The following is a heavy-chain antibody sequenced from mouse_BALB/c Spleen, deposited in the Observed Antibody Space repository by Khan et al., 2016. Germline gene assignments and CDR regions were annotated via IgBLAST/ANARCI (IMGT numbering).Heavy chain of an antibody. CDR2: ISYSGST. Sequence: EVQLQESGPGLVKPSQSLSLTCTVTGYSITSDYAWNWIRQFPGNKLEWMGYISYSGSTSYNPSLKSRISITRDTSKNQFFLQLNSVTTEDTATXYCARDYYGSGYFDYWGQGTTLTVSS. CDR3: ARDYYGSGYFDY. D-gene: IGHD1-1*01. CDR1: GYSITSDYA. J-gene: IGHJ2*01. V-gene: IGHV3-2*02.